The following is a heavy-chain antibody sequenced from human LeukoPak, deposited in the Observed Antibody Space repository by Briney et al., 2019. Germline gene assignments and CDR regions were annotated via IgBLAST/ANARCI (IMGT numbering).Heavy chain of an antibody. CDR3: ARDRGYCSSTSCYVRSGIDY. D-gene: IGHD2-2*03. Sequence: PGESLKISCAASGFTFSSYSMNWVRQAPGKGLEWVSSISSSSSYIYYADSVKGRFTISRDNAKNSLYLQMNSLRAEDTAVYYCARDRGYCSSTSCYVRSGIDYWGQGTLVTVSS. CDR2: ISSSSSYI. V-gene: IGHV3-21*01. J-gene: IGHJ4*02. CDR1: GFTFSSYS.